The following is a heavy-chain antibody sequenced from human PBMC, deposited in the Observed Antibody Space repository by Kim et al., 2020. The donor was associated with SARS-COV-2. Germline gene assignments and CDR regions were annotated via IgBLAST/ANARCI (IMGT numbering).Heavy chain of an antibody. J-gene: IGHJ4*02. CDR3: VKAPTGIRFHFDS. CDR2: ITDNGGNT. D-gene: IGHD1-1*01. CDR1: GFSFSAYA. Sequence: GGSLRLSCAASGFSFSAYAMTWVRQAPARGLEWVATITDNGGNTYYADSVRGRFTISRDNPQNTIYLQMNNLGAHDTAIYYCVKAPTGIRFHFDSWGQGT. V-gene: IGHV3-23*01.